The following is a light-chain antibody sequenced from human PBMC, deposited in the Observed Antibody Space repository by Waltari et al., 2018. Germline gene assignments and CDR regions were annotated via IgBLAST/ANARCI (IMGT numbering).Light chain of an antibody. V-gene: IGLV2-23*02. Sequence: QSALTQPASVSGSPGQSITISCTGTSSDLGSYNLVSWSQHRPGKAPKLIIYGVSKRPSGVSNRFSGSKSGNTASLTISGLRTEDEADYYCCSYAGGSAFVFGTGTKITVL. CDR3: CSYAGGSAFV. CDR1: SSDLGSYNL. J-gene: IGLJ1*01. CDR2: GVS.